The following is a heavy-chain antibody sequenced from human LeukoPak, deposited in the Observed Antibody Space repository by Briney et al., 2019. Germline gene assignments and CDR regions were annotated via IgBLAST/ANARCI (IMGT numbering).Heavy chain of an antibody. Sequence: ASVKVSCKASGYTFTGYYMHWVRQVPGQGLEWMGWIDPNSGGTNYAQKFQGRVTMTRDTSISTAYMELSRLRSDDTAVYYCARVSMVRGVITPPLGQGTLVTVSS. CDR3: ARVSMVRGVITPP. CDR2: IDPNSGGT. CDR1: GYTFTGYY. J-gene: IGHJ5*02. D-gene: IGHD3-10*01. V-gene: IGHV1-2*02.